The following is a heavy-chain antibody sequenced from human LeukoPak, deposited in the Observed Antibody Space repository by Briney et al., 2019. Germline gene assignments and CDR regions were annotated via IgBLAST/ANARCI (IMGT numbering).Heavy chain of an antibody. CDR2: ISGSGGST. J-gene: IGHJ5*02. CDR1: GFTFSSYS. CDR3: AKGGRGWLQFENWFDH. Sequence: PGGSLRLSCAASGFTFSSYSMNWVRQAPGKGLEWVSAISGSGGSTYYADSVKGRFTISRDNSKNTLYLQMNSLRAEDTAVYYCAKGGRGWLQFENWFDHWGQGTLVTVSS. D-gene: IGHD5-24*01. V-gene: IGHV3-23*01.